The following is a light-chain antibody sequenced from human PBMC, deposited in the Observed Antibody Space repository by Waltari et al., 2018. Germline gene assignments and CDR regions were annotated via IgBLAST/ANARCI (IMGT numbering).Light chain of an antibody. CDR1: QNLTYKANKRNY. V-gene: IGKV4-1*01. J-gene: IGKJ1*01. Sequence: DIVMTQSPDLLAVSVGERATISCNSTQNLTYKANKRNYLAWYQKKFGQPPKLLIYWASIRESGVPDRFTGSGSGKEFTLTITNLQAEDVAVYYCQQYYGTLRSFGQGTRLEIK. CDR2: WAS. CDR3: QQYYGTLRS.